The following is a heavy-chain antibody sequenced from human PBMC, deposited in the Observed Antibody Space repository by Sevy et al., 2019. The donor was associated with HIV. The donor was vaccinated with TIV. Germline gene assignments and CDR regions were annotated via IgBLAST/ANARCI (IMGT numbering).Heavy chain of an antibody. CDR2: ISSSSNYI. D-gene: IGHD3-10*01. CDR3: ASDRDGSGSSGGYGMDV. CDR1: GFTFSTWS. V-gene: IGHV3-21*01. J-gene: IGHJ6*02. Sequence: GGSLRLSCVASGFTFSTWSMNWVRQAPGKGLEWVSLISSSSNYIYYADSVKGRSTISRDNAKHSLYLQMNSLRAEETAVYYCASDRDGSGSSGGYGMDVWGQGTTVTVSS.